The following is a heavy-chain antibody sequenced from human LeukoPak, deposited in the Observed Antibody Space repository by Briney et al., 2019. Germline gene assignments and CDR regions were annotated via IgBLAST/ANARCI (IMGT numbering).Heavy chain of an antibody. CDR1: GGSISSSSYY. J-gene: IGHJ4*02. D-gene: IGHD3-22*01. CDR2: IYYSGST. CDR3: ASSYYDSSGYRFDY. Sequence: PSETLSLTCTVSGGSISSSSYYWGWIRQPPGKGLEWIGSIYYSGSTYYNPSLKSRVTISVDTSKNQFSLKLSSVTAADTAVYYCASSYYDSSGYRFDYWGQGTLVTVSS. V-gene: IGHV4-39*01.